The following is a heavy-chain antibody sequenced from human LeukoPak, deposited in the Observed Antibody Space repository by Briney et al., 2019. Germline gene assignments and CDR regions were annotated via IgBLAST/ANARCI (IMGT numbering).Heavy chain of an antibody. CDR1: GGSISSYY. Sequence: SETLSLTCTVSGGSISSYYWSWIRQPAGKGLEWIGRIYTSGSTNYNPSLKSRVTMSVDTSKNQFSLKLSSVTAADTAVYYCARGMYSGSYYYFDCWGQGTLVTVSS. D-gene: IGHD1-26*01. J-gene: IGHJ4*02. CDR3: ARGMYSGSYYYFDC. CDR2: IYTSGST. V-gene: IGHV4-4*07.